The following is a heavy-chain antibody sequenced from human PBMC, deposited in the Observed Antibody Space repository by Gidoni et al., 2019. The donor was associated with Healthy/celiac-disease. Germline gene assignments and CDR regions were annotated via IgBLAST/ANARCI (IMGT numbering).Heavy chain of an antibody. D-gene: IGHD2-15*01. J-gene: IGHJ6*02. Sequence: EVQLVESGGGLVPPGGSLRLSCAASAFPFRSYAMSWVRQAPGKGLEWGSGISGSGGRTYYADSVKGRFTISRENSKNTLDRQMNSLRAEDTAVYYCAKDSRYCSGGSCSYYYYGMDVWGQGTTVTVSS. CDR2: ISGSGGRT. CDR3: AKDSRYCSGGSCSYYYYGMDV. V-gene: IGHV3-23*04. CDR1: AFPFRSYA.